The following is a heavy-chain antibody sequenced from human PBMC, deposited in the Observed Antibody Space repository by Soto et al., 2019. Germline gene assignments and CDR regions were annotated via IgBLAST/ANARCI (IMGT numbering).Heavy chain of an antibody. D-gene: IGHD3-10*01. V-gene: IGHV3-7*01. Sequence: EVQLEESGGGLVQPGGSLRLSCAASGFTFGSYWMSWVRQAPGKGPEWLATIKWDASEKKYVDSVKGRFTTSRDNAKNALYLQMASLIAEDTAVYYCARDSRYGSRASVNHYLDYWGQGTLVTVSA. CDR3: ARDSRYGSRASVNHYLDY. J-gene: IGHJ4*01. CDR1: GFTFGSYW. CDR2: IKWDASEK.